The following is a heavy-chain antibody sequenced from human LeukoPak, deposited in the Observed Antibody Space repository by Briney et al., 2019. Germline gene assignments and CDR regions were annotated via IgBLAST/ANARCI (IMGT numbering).Heavy chain of an antibody. CDR1: GFTFSSYS. CDR2: ISSSSSYI. Sequence: GGSLRLSCAASGFTFSSYSMNWVRQAPGKGLEWVSSISSSSSYIYYADSVKGRFTISRDNAKNSLYLQMNSLRAEDTAVYYCARDHIEYDILAGYYSRYGMDVWGQGTTVTVSS. J-gene: IGHJ6*02. D-gene: IGHD3-9*01. CDR3: ARDHIEYDILAGYYSRYGMDV. V-gene: IGHV3-21*01.